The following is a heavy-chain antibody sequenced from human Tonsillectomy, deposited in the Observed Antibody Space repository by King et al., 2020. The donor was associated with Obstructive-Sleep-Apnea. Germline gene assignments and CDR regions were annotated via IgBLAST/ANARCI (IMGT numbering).Heavy chain of an antibody. CDR3: AKTRGYCSGGSCYVDY. D-gene: IGHD2-15*01. J-gene: IGHJ4*02. CDR2: LSGSGGST. Sequence: VQLVESGGGLVQPGGSLRLSCAASGFTFSNYAMSWVRQAPGKGLEWFSALSGSGGSTYDADSVKGRFTISRDNSKNTMYLQMNSLRAEDTAVYYCAKTRGYCSGGSCYVDYWGQGTLVTVSS. V-gene: IGHV3-23*04. CDR1: GFTFSNYA.